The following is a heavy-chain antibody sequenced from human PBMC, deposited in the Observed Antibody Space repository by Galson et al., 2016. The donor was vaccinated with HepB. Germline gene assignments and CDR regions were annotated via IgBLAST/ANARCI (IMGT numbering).Heavy chain of an antibody. CDR1: GFNFKKFS. D-gene: IGHD3-9*01. J-gene: IGHJ6*02. CDR3: ARTHRVPGDSDILTVAHSSANYYGLDV. Sequence: SLRLSCAASGFNFKKFSMQWVRQSPGKGLAWVAGVSDDGTTTNYAESVKGRSTISRDNSKNEVYLHITCLRGEDSALYYCARTHRVPGDSDILTVAHSSANYYGLDVWGQGTTVSVS. V-gene: IGHV3-30*04. CDR2: VSDDGTTT.